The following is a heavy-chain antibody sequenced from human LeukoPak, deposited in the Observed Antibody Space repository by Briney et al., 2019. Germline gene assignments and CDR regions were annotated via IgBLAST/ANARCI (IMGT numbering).Heavy chain of an antibody. D-gene: IGHD3-9*01. CDR1: GGSISNDY. J-gene: IGHJ4*02. V-gene: IGHV4-4*02. Sequence: SETLSLTCTVSGGSISNDYWSWVRQPPGKGLEWIGEIYHSGSTNYNPSLKSRVTISVDKSKNQFSLKLSSVTAADTAVYYCARDSGILTGYPFDYWGQGTLVTVSS. CDR2: IYHSGST. CDR3: ARDSGILTGYPFDY.